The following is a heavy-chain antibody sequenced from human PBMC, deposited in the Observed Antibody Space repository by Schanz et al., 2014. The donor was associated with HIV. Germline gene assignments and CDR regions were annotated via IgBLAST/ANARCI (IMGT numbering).Heavy chain of an antibody. D-gene: IGHD3-3*01. Sequence: QVQLVQSGAEVKKPGSSVKVFCRASGGTFINYAFSWVRQAPGQGLEWMGGIIPISGTANYAQKFQGRVSMTADTSTSTVYMELRSLRSEDTAVYYCARDLGGDFWSSQGGLDPWGQGTLVTVSS. CDR2: IIPISGTA. CDR3: ARDLGGDFWSSQGGLDP. J-gene: IGHJ5*02. V-gene: IGHV1-69*06. CDR1: GGTFINYA.